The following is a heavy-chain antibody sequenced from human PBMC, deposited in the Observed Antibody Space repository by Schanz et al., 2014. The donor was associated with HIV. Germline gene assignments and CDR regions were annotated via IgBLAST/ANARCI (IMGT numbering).Heavy chain of an antibody. D-gene: IGHD5-12*01. V-gene: IGHV3-30*03. CDR3: ARGAAEMATMTPWRY. J-gene: IGHJ4*02. CDR2: ISYDGSYK. CDR1: GFTFSNYG. Sequence: QVRLVASGGGVVQPGRSLRLSCAASGFTFSNYGMHWVRQAPGKGLEWVALISYDGSYKYYADSVKGRFTISRDNSRNTLYLEMNSLRADDTAVYYCARGAAEMATMTPWRYWGQGTLVTVSS.